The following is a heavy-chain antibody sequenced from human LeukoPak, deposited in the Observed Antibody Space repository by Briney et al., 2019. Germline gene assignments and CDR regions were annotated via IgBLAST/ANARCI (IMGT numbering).Heavy chain of an antibody. Sequence: ASVTVSCKESGYTFTNYYMHRVRQAPGQGLEWMGIINPSGGSTSYAEKLQGRVTMTRDTSTSTVYMELSSLRSEDTAVYYCARDMHSSGSRIFQYWGQGGLVGVSS. CDR1: GYTFTNYY. CDR2: INPSGGST. V-gene: IGHV1-46*01. J-gene: IGHJ4*02. D-gene: IGHD6-19*01. CDR3: ARDMHSSGSRIFQY.